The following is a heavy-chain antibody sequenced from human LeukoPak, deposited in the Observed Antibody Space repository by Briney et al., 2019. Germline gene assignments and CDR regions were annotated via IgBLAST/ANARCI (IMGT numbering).Heavy chain of an antibody. CDR3: ARHCRARYCSGGSCYSNAYYYYYMDV. CDR2: IYHSGST. CDR1: GYSISSGYY. Sequence: KPSETLSLTCAVSGYSISSGYYWGWIRQPPGKGLEWIGSIYHSGSTYYNPSLKSRVTISVDTSMNRFSLKLSSVTAADTAVYYCARHCRARYCSGGSCYSNAYYYYYMDVWGKGTTVTVSS. J-gene: IGHJ6*03. V-gene: IGHV4-38-2*01. D-gene: IGHD2-15*01.